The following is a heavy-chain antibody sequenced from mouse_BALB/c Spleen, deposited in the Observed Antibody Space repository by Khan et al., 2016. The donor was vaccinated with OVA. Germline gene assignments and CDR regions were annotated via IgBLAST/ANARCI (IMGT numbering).Heavy chain of an antibody. D-gene: IGHD3-3*01. CDR1: GYSITSAYY. J-gene: IGHJ3*01. Sequence: EVQLQESGPGLVKPSQSLSLTCSVTGYSITSAYYWNWIRQFPGNKLDWMGYISSGGSFNYNPSLKNRISITRDTSKNQFFLKLNSVTPEDTATYYCARAGRWFDYWGQGTLVTVSA. CDR3: ARAGRWFDY. V-gene: IGHV3-6*02. CDR2: ISSGGSF.